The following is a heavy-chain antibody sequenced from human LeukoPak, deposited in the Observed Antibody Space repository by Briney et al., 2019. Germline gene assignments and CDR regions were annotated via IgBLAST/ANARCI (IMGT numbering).Heavy chain of an antibody. CDR2: ISYDGSNK. CDR3: ARAYYDILTGYYYFDY. Sequence: XGSLRLSCAASGFTFSSYAMHWVRQAPGKGLEWVAVISYDGSNKYYADSVKGRFTISRDNSKNTLYLQMNSLRAEDTAVYYCARAYYDILTGYYYFDYWGQGTLVTVSS. CDR1: GFTFSSYA. J-gene: IGHJ4*02. D-gene: IGHD3-9*01. V-gene: IGHV3-30-3*01.